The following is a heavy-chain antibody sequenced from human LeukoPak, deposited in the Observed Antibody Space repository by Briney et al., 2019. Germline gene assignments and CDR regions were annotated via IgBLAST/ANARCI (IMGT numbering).Heavy chain of an antibody. CDR3: ATVTDIVATRGGMDV. V-gene: IGHV1-24*01. CDR1: GGTFSSYA. Sequence: GASVKVSCKASGGTFSSYAISWVRQAPGKGLEWMGGFDPEDGETIYAQKFQGRVTMTEDTSTDTAYMGLSSLRSEDTAVYYCATVTDIVATRGGMDVWGKGTTVTVSS. CDR2: FDPEDGET. D-gene: IGHD5-12*01. J-gene: IGHJ6*03.